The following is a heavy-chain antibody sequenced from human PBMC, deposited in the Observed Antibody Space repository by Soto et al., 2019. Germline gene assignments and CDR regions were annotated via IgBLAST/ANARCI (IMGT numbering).Heavy chain of an antibody. V-gene: IGHV4-39*01. CDR2: IYYSGST. CDR1: GGSISSSSYY. J-gene: IGHJ4*02. CDR3: AGRGGVMVRGAFDY. Sequence: QLQLQESGPGLVKPLETLSLTCTVSGGSISSSSYYWGWIRQPPGKGLEWIGSIYYSGSTYYNTSLKSRVTISIDTSKTLFPLKLTAVNAADTAFYYWAGRGGVMVRGAFDYWGQGTLVTVSS. D-gene: IGHD3-10*01.